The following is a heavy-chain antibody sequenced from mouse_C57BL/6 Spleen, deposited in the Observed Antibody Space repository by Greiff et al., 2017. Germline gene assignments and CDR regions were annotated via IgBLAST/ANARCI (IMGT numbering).Heavy chain of an antibody. CDR2: IDPSDSET. CDR3: ARAYYGSSYGYAMDY. D-gene: IGHD1-1*01. V-gene: IGHV1-52*01. CDR1: GYTFTSYW. Sequence: VQLQQPGAELVRPGSSVKLSCKASGYTFTSYWMHWVKQRPIQGLEWIGNIDPSDSETHYNQKFKDKATLTVDKSSSTADMQLSSLTSEDSAVYYCARAYYGSSYGYAMDYWGQGTSVTVAA. J-gene: IGHJ4*01.